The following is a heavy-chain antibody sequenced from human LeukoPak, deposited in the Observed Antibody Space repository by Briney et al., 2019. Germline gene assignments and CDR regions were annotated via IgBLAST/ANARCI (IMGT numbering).Heavy chain of an antibody. CDR2: IYYSGST. D-gene: IGHD3-10*01. J-gene: IGHJ4*02. CDR3: ARESHYYYPSGSYSTFDY. Sequence: PSETLSLTCTVSGGSISGYYWNWIRQPPGQGLEWIGYIYYSGSTNYNPSLKSRVTISLDTSKKHFSLKLSSMTAADTTVYYCARESHYYYPSGSYSTFDYWGQGTLVTVSS. CDR1: GGSISGYY. V-gene: IGHV4-59*01.